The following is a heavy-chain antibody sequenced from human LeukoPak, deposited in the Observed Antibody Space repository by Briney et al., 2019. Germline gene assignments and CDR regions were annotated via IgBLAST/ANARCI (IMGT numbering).Heavy chain of an antibody. Sequence: GGSLRLSCAASGFTFSNAWMSWVRQAPGKGLEWVGRIKSKTDGGTTDCAAPVKGRFTISRDDSKNTLYLQMNSLKTEDTAVYYCTTRYEYYDYVWGSFLFDYWGQGTLVTVSS. CDR3: TTRYEYYDYVWGSFLFDY. CDR2: IKSKTDGGTT. J-gene: IGHJ4*02. D-gene: IGHD3-16*01. CDR1: GFTFSNAW. V-gene: IGHV3-15*01.